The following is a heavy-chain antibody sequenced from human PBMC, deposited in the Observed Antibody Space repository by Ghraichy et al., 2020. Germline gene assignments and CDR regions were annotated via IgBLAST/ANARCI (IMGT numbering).Heavy chain of an antibody. CDR2: ISAYNGNT. CDR1: GYTFTSYG. CDR3: ARDLGYCSGGSCYVEYFQH. Sequence: ASVKVSCKACGYTFTSYGINWVRQAPGQGLEWMGWISAYNGNTNYAQKLQGRVTMTTDTSTSTAYMELRSLRSDDTAVYYCARDLGYCSGGSCYVEYFQHWGQGTLVTVSS. V-gene: IGHV1-18*04. D-gene: IGHD2-15*01. J-gene: IGHJ1*01.